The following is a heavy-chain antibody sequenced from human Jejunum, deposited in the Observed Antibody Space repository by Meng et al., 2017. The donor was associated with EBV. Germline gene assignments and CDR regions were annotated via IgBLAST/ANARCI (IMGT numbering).Heavy chain of an antibody. Sequence: QVQLQESGPGLVKPSETLSLTCSVSGDSVTGYNYWTWIRQPPGKGLEWIGNLYYAGKAIYKPSLQSRVTISVGTSKNQISLKVTSVTAADTAIYYCARGRGYDYGDSWGQGTLVTVSS. CDR3: ARGRGYDYGDS. V-gene: IGHV4-61*01. D-gene: IGHD5-12*01. J-gene: IGHJ5*02. CDR2: LYYAGKA. CDR1: GDSVTGYNY.